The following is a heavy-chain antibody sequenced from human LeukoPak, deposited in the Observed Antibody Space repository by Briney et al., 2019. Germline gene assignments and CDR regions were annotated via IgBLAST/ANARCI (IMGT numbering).Heavy chain of an antibody. CDR1: GFTFSTYA. CDR3: AKAYCTGGSCYGRYYYDMDV. V-gene: IGHV3-30*18. Sequence: GGSLRLSCAASGFTFSTYAIHWVRQAPGKGPEWLAVISYDGSTKYYADSVKGRFTISRDNSKNTMYLQMDSLRPEDTAVFYCAKAYCTGGSCYGRYYYDMDVWGQGTTVTVSS. CDR2: ISYDGSTK. J-gene: IGHJ6*02. D-gene: IGHD2-15*01.